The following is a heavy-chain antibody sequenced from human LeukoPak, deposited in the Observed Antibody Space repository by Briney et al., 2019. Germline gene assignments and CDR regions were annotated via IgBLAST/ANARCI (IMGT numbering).Heavy chain of an antibody. CDR1: GFTFSTYS. J-gene: IGHJ4*02. Sequence: GGSLRLSCAASGFTFSTYSMNWVRQAPGKGLEWVSSISSNSRYIYYADSMRGRFTISRDNAKDSLYLQMNSLKPEDTAVYYCARVAEAAAFDSWGQGTLVTVSS. V-gene: IGHV3-21*06. CDR2: ISSNSRYI. CDR3: ARVAEAAAFDS. D-gene: IGHD6-13*01.